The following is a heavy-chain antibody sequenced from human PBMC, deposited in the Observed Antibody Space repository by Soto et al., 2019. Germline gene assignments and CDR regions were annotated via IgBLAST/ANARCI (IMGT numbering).Heavy chain of an antibody. CDR3: ARNYDSSGFDY. Sequence: SETLSLTCTVSGGSVSSGSYYWSWIRQPPGKGLEWIGYIYYSGSTNYNPSLKSRVTISVDTSKNQFSLKLSSVAAADTAVYYCARNYDSSGFDYWGQGTLVTVSS. CDR1: GGSVSSGSYY. V-gene: IGHV4-61*01. D-gene: IGHD3-22*01. CDR2: IYYSGST. J-gene: IGHJ4*02.